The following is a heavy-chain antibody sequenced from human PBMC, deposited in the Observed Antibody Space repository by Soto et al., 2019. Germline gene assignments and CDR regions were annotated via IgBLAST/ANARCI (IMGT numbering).Heavy chain of an antibody. D-gene: IGHD5-12*01. CDR2: IYPGDSDT. J-gene: IGHJ4*02. CDR3: ASDGYFHHFDS. CDR1: GNSFSSHW. Sequence: EVQLVQSGAEVKKPGESLKISCNASGNSFSSHWVGWVRQMPGKGLEWMGMIYPGDSDTKYSPSFQGQVTISADNSIGASYLQWGSLKASDSAMYYCASDGYFHHFDSWGQGTLVSVSS. V-gene: IGHV5-51*01.